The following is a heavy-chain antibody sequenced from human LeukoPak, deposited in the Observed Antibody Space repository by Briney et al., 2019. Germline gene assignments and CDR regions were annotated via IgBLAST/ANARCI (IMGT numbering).Heavy chain of an antibody. CDR2: ISGSGGST. V-gene: IGHV3-23*01. Sequence: PGGSLRLSCAASGFTFSSYAVSWVRQAPGTGLEWVATISGSGGSTYYAGSVKGRFTISRDNSKNTLYLQMNSLRAEDAAVYYCAKSPWKREYYGSGFWGQGTLVTVSS. CDR1: GFTFSSYA. J-gene: IGHJ4*02. CDR3: AKSPWKREYYGSGF. D-gene: IGHD3-10*01.